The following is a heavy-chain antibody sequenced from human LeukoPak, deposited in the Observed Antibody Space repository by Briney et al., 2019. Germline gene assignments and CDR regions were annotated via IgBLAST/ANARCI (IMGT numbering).Heavy chain of an antibody. V-gene: IGHV3-21*01. CDR2: ISSSSSYI. CDR1: GFTFSSYS. D-gene: IGHD3-3*01. Sequence: GGSLRLSRAASGFTFSSYSMNWVRQAPGKGLEWVSSISSSSSYIYYADSVKGRFTISRDNAKNSLYLQMNSLRAEDTAVYYCARDMPSLRFLEWLTNDAFDIWGQGTMVTVSS. J-gene: IGHJ3*02. CDR3: ARDMPSLRFLEWLTNDAFDI.